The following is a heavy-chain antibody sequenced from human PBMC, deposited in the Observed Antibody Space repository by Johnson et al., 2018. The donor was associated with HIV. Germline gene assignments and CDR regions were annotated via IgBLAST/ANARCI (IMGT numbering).Heavy chain of an antibody. Sequence: VQLVESGGGVVQPGGSLRLSCAASGFTFDDYGMTWVRQIPGKGLEWVGQVNPIGGSTYYADTVKGRFTISRDNSKNTLYLQMNSLRAEDTAVFYCARAYNDAFDIWGQGTMVTVSS. CDR1: GFTFDDYG. V-gene: IGHV3-23*04. D-gene: IGHD5-24*01. CDR3: ARAYNDAFDI. CDR2: VNPIGGST. J-gene: IGHJ3*02.